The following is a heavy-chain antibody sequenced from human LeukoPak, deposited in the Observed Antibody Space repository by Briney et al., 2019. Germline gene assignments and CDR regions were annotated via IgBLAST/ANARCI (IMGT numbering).Heavy chain of an antibody. CDR3: ARVHCSSTSCYYWYFDL. D-gene: IGHD2-2*01. J-gene: IGHJ2*01. CDR2: IYTSGRT. Sequence: SETLSLTCTVSGGSISSYYWSWIRQPAGKGLEWIGRIYTSGRTNYNPSLKSRVTMSVDTSKNQFSLTLSSVTAAGTAVDYCARVHCSSTSCYYWYFDLWGRGTLVTVSS. V-gene: IGHV4-4*07. CDR1: GGSISSYY.